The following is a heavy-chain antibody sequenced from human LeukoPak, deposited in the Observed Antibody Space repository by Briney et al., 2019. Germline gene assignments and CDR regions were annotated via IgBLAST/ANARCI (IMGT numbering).Heavy chain of an antibody. J-gene: IGHJ6*02. CDR2: IYYSGST. CDR1: GGSISSGDYY. D-gene: IGHD2-2*02. V-gene: IGHV4-30-4*01. CDR3: ASVAIQHYGMDV. Sequence: ASETLSLTCTVSGGSISSGDYYWCWIRQPPGKGLEWIGYIYYSGSTYYNPSLKSRVTISVDTSKNQFSLKLSSVTAADTAVYYCASVAIQHYGMDVWGQGTTVTVSS.